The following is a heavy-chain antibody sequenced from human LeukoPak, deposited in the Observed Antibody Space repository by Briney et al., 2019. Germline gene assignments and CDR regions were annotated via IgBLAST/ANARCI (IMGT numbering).Heavy chain of an antibody. D-gene: IGHD1-7*01. J-gene: IGHJ4*02. CDR2: IHYTGST. CDR1: GYSISSGYY. V-gene: IGHV4-59*01. CDR3: ARGAKTTTKTSYFDY. Sequence: SETLSLTCTVSGYSISSGYYWGWIRQPPGKGLECIGYIHYTGSTNYNPSLKSRVTISVDTSKSQFSLKLSSVTAADTAVYYCARGAKTTTKTSYFDYWGQGTLVTVSS.